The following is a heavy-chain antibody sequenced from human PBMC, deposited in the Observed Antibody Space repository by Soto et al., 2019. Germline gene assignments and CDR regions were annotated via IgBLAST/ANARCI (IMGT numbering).Heavy chain of an antibody. CDR1: GDSVSSGGYY. V-gene: IGHV4-61*08. J-gene: IGHJ4*02. D-gene: IGHD4-17*01. Sequence: PSETLSLTCIVSGDSVSSGGYYWSWIRQHPGKGLEWIGYIYSSGITNYNPSLKSRVTISVDTSKNQFSLKLSSVTAADTAVYYCARRYGASFDYWGQGTLVTVSS. CDR2: IYSSGIT. CDR3: ARRYGASFDY.